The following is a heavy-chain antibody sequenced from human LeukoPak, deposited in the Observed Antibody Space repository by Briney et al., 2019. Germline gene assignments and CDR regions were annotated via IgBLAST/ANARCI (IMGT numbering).Heavy chain of an antibody. V-gene: IGHV4-4*07. Sequence: PSETLSLTCIVSGGSINNYYWSWIRQPAGKGLEWIGRIYDSGDSFYSPSLKSRVTMSVDTSKNQFSLKLTSVTAADTAVYYCARGPTTGYSDCWGQGTLVTVSS. J-gene: IGHJ4*02. CDR2: IYDSGDS. CDR3: ARGPTTGYSDC. CDR1: GGSINNYY. D-gene: IGHD6-13*01.